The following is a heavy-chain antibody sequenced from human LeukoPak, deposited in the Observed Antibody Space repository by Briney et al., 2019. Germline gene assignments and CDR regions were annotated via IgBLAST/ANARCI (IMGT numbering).Heavy chain of an antibody. CDR2: IRAYHSKT. Sequence: ASLKVSCKASGYXFTNYGISWGRHGPRHGLGWVGSIRAYHSKTNYAQKLQASVTMTTDTPTSTEYMDRRRLSPDDMAVCYGAREIHGDYTSDLGGRATLLTLSS. J-gene: IGHJ2*01. CDR3: AREIHGDYTSDL. V-gene: IGHV1-18*03. CDR1: GYXFTNYG. D-gene: IGHD4-17*01.